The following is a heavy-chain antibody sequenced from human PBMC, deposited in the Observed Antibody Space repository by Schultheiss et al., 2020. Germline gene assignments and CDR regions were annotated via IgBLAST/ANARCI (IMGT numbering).Heavy chain of an antibody. Sequence: SETLSLTCTVSGGSISSGGYYWSWIRQPPGKGLEWIGYIYYSGSTNYNPSLKSRVTISVDTSKNQFSLKLSSVTAADTAVYYCAAIINYDYVWGGFDYWGQGTLVTVSS. CDR1: GGSISSGGYY. CDR3: AAIINYDYVWGGFDY. V-gene: IGHV4-61*08. CDR2: IYYSGST. D-gene: IGHD3-16*01. J-gene: IGHJ4*02.